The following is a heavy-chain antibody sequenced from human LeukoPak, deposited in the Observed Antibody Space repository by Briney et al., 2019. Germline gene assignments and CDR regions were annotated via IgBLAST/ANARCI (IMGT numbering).Heavy chain of an antibody. CDR3: AGQARPGSAEGAFDI. CDR1: GFTFSSYD. Sequence: PGGSLRLSCAASGFTFSSYDMHWVRQAKGKGLKWVSAISTAGYPYYLGSVKGRFTISRENAKNSFYLQMNSLRAGDTAVYYCAGQARPGSAEGAFDIWGQGTMVTVSS. J-gene: IGHJ3*02. CDR2: ISTAGYP. D-gene: IGHD2-2*01. V-gene: IGHV3-13*05.